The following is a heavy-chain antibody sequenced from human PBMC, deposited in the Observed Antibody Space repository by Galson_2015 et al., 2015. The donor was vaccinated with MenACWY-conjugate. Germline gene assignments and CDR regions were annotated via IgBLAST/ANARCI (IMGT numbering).Heavy chain of an antibody. CDR2: IIPIFGAA. J-gene: IGHJ5*02. D-gene: IGHD6-13*01. V-gene: IGHV1-69*13. CDR3: ARDGHSSTWNQYNWFDP. Sequence: SVKVSCKASGGTFSSYGISWVRQAPGQGLEWMGAIIPIFGAANYAQRFQGRVTMTADESTTTAYMELSSLRSEDTDVYYCARDGHSSTWNQYNWFDPWGQGTLVTVSS. CDR1: GGTFSSYG.